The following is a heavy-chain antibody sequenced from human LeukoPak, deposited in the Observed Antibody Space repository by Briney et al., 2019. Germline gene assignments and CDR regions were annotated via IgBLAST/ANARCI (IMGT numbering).Heavy chain of an antibody. D-gene: IGHD2-2*02. CDR1: GYSFPDYW. CDR3: ARGPYAYTSSATLGSYNWFDP. CDR2: IYPGDSHT. V-gene: IGHV5-51*01. J-gene: IGHJ5*02. Sequence: GESLKISCKGSGYSFPDYWIGWVRQMPGKGLEWMGIIYPGDSHTRYSPSFQDQVTISVEKSISTAYLQWSSLKASDTAMYYCARGPYAYTSSATLGSYNWFDPWGQGSLVTVSS.